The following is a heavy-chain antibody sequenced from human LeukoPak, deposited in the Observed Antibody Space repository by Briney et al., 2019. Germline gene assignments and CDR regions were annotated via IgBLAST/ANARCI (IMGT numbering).Heavy chain of an antibody. Sequence: GGSLRLSCAASGFTFSSHRMSWVRQAPGKGLEWVANIKKDGSEKYYVDSVKGRFTISRDSAKTSLYLQMNSPRAEDTAVYYCASEYCGGDCCMRGNYYYYYMDVWGKGTTVTVSS. D-gene: IGHD2-21*02. CDR1: GFTFSSHR. J-gene: IGHJ6*03. CDR2: IKKDGSEK. V-gene: IGHV3-7*03. CDR3: ASEYCGGDCCMRGNYYYYYMDV.